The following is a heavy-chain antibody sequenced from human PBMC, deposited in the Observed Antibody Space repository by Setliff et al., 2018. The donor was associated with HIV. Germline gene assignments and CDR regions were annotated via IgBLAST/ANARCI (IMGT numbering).Heavy chain of an antibody. CDR1: GGSISSGSYY. J-gene: IGHJ1*01. CDR2: IYTSGST. CDR3: ASAYIAAAGTEYFQH. Sequence: SETLSLTCTVSGGSISSGSYYWSWIRQPAGKGLEWIGRIYTSGSTNYNPSLKSRVTISVDTSKNQFSLKLSSVTAADTAVYYCASAYIAAAGTEYFQHWGQGTLVTVSS. V-gene: IGHV4-61*02. D-gene: IGHD6-13*01.